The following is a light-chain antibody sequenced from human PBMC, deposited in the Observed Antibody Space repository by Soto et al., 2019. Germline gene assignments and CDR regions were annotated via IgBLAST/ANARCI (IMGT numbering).Light chain of an antibody. CDR3: ATWDDSLFGNV. J-gene: IGLJ1*01. Sequence: QSVLTHPPSASSTPGHRVTISCSGRSSDVGSNTVNWYQQFPGAAPKLLIYSNDQRPSGVPDRFSASKSGTSASLAISGLQSEDEADYYCATWDDSLFGNVFGTGTKVTVL. CDR2: SND. V-gene: IGLV1-44*01. CDR1: SSDVGSNT.